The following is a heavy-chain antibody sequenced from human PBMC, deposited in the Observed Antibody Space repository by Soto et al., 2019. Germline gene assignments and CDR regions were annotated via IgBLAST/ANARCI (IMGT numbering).Heavy chain of an antibody. J-gene: IGHJ4*02. CDR3: ARGGLEPFDY. D-gene: IGHD1-1*01. Sequence: RGSLRLSCAASGFNLGSYWMHGVRQAPGKGLVWVSRINDYGTTINYAESVEGRFTISRDDAKSEVYLQMNNLRAEDTAVYYCARGGLEPFDYWGQGALVTVSS. V-gene: IGHV3-74*01. CDR2: INDYGTTI. CDR1: GFNLGSYW.